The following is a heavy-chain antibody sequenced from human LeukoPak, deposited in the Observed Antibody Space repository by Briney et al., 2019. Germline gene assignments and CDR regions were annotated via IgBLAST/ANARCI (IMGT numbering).Heavy chain of an antibody. V-gene: IGHV4-4*07. CDR2: IYTSGST. CDR1: GGPISSFY. J-gene: IGHJ4*02. D-gene: IGHD3-10*01. Sequence: PSETLSLTCTVSGGPISSFYWSWIRQPAGKGLEWIGRIYTSGSTNYNPSLKSRLTMSVDTSKNQFSLKLGAVTAADTAAYYCARDQYYCSGLDYWGQGTLVTVSS. CDR3: ARDQYYCSGLDY.